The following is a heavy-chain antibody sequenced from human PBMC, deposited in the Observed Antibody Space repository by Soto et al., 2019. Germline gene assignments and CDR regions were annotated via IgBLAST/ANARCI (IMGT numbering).Heavy chain of an antibody. CDR1: GFTFNGAW. V-gene: IGHV3-15*07. D-gene: IGHD3-16*01. Sequence: EVQLVESGGGLVEPGGSLRLSCAASGFTFNGAWMNWVRQGPGKGLEWVGRVKSKFDGGTIDYAAPVKGRFTISRDDSRNTVYLQLNSLSTDDTARYYCSADLPVWGSYAFGYWAQGALGTVSS. CDR3: SADLPVWGSYAFGY. J-gene: IGHJ4*02. CDR2: VKSKFDGGTI.